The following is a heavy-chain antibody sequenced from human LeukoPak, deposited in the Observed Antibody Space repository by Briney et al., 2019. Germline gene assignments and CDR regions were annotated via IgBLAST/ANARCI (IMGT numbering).Heavy chain of an antibody. CDR2: ISSSSSYI. CDR1: GFTFSSYS. CDR3: AGEHYYGSGRPFY. D-gene: IGHD3-10*01. J-gene: IGHJ4*02. V-gene: IGHV3-21*01. Sequence: GGSLRLSCAASGFTFSSYSMNWVRQAPGKGLEWVSSISSSSSYIYYADSVKGRFTISRDNAKNSLYLQMNSLRAEDTAVYYCAGEHYYGSGRPFYWGQGTLVTVSS.